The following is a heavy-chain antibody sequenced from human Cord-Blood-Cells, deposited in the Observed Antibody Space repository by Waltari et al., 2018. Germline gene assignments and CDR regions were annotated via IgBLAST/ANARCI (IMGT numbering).Heavy chain of an antibody. Sequence: EVQLVESGGGLVKPGGSLRLSCAASGFTFSSYSMNWVRQAPGKGLEWVSSISSSSSYIYYADSVKSRFTISRDNAKNSLYLQMNSLRAEDMAVYYCARESPSWIADYWGQGTLVTVSS. CDR3: ARESPSWIADY. D-gene: IGHD2-2*03. J-gene: IGHJ4*02. V-gene: IGHV3-21*01. CDR2: ISSSSSYI. CDR1: GFTFSSYS.